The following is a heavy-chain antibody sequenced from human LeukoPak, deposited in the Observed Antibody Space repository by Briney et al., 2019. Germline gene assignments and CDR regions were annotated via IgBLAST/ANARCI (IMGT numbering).Heavy chain of an antibody. D-gene: IGHD2-15*01. Sequence: SQTLSLTCAISGDSVSSNSAGWNWIRQSPSRGLEWLGRTYYRSKWYNDYALSVKSRITITPDTSKNQFSLQLNSMTPEDTAMYYCVMEAEAFDSWGQGTLVTVSS. CDR2: TYYRSKWYN. V-gene: IGHV6-1*01. CDR1: GDSVSSNSAG. CDR3: VMEAEAFDS. J-gene: IGHJ4*02.